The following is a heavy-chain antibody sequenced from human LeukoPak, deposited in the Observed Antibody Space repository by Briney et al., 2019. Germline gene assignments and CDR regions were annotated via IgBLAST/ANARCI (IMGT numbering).Heavy chain of an antibody. J-gene: IGHJ6*02. CDR3: ARCYDFWSGYYYGGMDV. D-gene: IGHD3-3*01. CDR2: ISNNGGYT. CDR1: GFTFSSYS. V-gene: IGHV3-21*01. Sequence: GSLRLSCAASGFTFSSYSMNWVRQAPGKGLEWVSAISNNGGYTYYADSVQGRFTISRDNSKNTLYLQMNSLRAEDTAVYYCARCYDFWSGYYYGGMDVWGQGTTVTVSS.